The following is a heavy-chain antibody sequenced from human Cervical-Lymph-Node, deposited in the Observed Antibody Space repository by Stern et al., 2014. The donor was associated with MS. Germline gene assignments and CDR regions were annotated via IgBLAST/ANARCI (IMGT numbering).Heavy chain of an antibody. Sequence: EQLVESGAEVKKPGASVKVSCKASGYMFTSYYMHWVRQAPGQGLEWMGIINPSGGSTSYAQQFQGRLTMTRDTSTSTVYREVGSLRSEDTGVYYCARVRDGLGSDYRGQGTLV. CDR1: GYMFTSYY. J-gene: IGHJ4*02. CDR2: INPSGGST. CDR3: ARVRDGLGSDY. D-gene: IGHD3/OR15-3a*01. V-gene: IGHV1-46*01.